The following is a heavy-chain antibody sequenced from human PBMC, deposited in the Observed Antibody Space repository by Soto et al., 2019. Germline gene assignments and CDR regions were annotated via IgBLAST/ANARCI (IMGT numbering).Heavy chain of an antibody. CDR1: GGSMSGYY. Sequence: QVQLQESGPGLVKPSETLSLTCRVSGGSMSGYYWSWVRLAPGKGLEWIGYVYYTGSTNYNPSLQSSVIISVDTSKKHFSLSLSLVTAADTAVYFCARSIAVPSGHIDHWGQGIRVTISS. D-gene: IGHD6-6*01. V-gene: IGHV4-59*01. J-gene: IGHJ4*02. CDR2: VYYTGST. CDR3: ARSIAVPSGHIDH.